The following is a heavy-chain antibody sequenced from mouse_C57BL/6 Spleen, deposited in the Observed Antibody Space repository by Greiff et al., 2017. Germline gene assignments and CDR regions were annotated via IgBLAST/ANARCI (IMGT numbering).Heavy chain of an antibody. V-gene: IGHV5-12*01. CDR2: ISNGGGST. CDR1: GFTFSDYY. Sequence: EVKVVESGGGLVQPGGSLTLSCAASGFTFSDYYMYWVRQTPEKRLEWVAYISNGGGSTYYPDTVKGRFTISSDNAKNTLYLQMSRLKSEDTAMYYCARHRGDFDYWGQGTNLTVSS. CDR3: ARHRGDFDY. J-gene: IGHJ2*01. D-gene: IGHD3-3*01.